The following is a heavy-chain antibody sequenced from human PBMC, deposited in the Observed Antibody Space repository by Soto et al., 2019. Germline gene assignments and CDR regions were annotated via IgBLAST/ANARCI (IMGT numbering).Heavy chain of an antibody. CDR2: IYYSGST. Sequence: QLQLQESGPGLVKPSETLSLTCTVSGGSISSSSYYWGWIRQPPGKGLEWIGSIYYSGSTYYNPSLKSRVTISVDTSKNQFSLKLSSVTAADTAVYYCARHVPGEYSGSYYASDAFDIWGQGTMVTVSS. V-gene: IGHV4-39*01. CDR1: GGSISSSSYY. D-gene: IGHD1-26*01. CDR3: ARHVPGEYSGSYYASDAFDI. J-gene: IGHJ3*02.